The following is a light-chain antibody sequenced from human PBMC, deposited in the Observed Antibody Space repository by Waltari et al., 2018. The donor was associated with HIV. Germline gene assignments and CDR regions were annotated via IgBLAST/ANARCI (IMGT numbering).Light chain of an antibody. Sequence: QSALTQPPSASGSPGQSVAISCTGSSNDIATYTFASWYQHHPGKAPKLLIYDVTRRPPGIPDRFFGTKSGYTASLTVSDLQVEDEADYYCVSYTEKDTFLLFGGGTKLAV. CDR2: DVT. CDR1: SNDIATYTF. J-gene: IGLJ2*01. CDR3: VSYTEKDTFLL. V-gene: IGLV2-8*01.